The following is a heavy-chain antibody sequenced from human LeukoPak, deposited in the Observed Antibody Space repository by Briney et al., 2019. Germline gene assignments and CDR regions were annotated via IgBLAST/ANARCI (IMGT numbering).Heavy chain of an antibody. CDR3: ARDPDSGWSYDFWSGKTASFFDY. J-gene: IGHJ4*02. CDR2: ISAYNGNT. Sequence: ASVNVSCKASGYTFTSYGISWVRQAPGQGLEWMGWISAYNGNTNYAQKLQGRVTMTTDTSTSTAYMELRSLRSDDTAVYYCARDPDSGWSYDFWSGKTASFFDYWGQGTLVTVSS. CDR1: GYTFTSYG. D-gene: IGHD3-3*01. V-gene: IGHV1-18*01.